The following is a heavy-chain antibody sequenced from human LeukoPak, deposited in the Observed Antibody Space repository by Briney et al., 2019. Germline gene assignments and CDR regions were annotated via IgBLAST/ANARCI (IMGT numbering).Heavy chain of an antibody. Sequence: GSLRLSCAASGFTFSSYAMHWVRQAPGKGLEWVAVISYDGSNKYYADSVKGRFTISRDNSKNTLYLQMDSLRAEDTAVYYCARGYTLLEYWGQGTLVTVSS. CDR3: ARGYTLLEY. CDR2: ISYDGSNK. D-gene: IGHD1-1*01. J-gene: IGHJ4*02. CDR1: GFTFSSYA. V-gene: IGHV3-30*04.